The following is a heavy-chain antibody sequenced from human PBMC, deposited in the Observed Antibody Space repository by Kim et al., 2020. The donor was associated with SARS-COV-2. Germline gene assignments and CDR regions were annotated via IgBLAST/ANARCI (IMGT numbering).Heavy chain of an antibody. CDR3: TIIPATSVAFWASFD. V-gene: IGHV3-73*01. J-gene: IGHJ3*02. CDR2: IRSKTNNYSS. D-gene: IGHD3-16*01. Sequence: GGSLRLSCAASGFTFSGSPMHWVRQASGKGLEWVGRIRSKTNNYSSTYSASVRGRFTISSDDSKNTAHLEMNGLKTEAPAGFYWTIIPATSVAFWASFD. CDR1: GFTFSGSP.